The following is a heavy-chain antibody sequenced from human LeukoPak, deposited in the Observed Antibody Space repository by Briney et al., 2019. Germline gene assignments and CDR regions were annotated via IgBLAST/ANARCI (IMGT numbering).Heavy chain of an antibody. CDR3: ARSTVVTPIDY. CDR1: GYTFSNYG. CDR2: ISAYNGNT. J-gene: IGHJ4*02. V-gene: IGHV1-18*01. D-gene: IGHD4-23*01. Sequence: ASVKVSCKASGYTFSNYGISWVRQAPGQGLEWMGWISAYNGNTNYAQKLQGRVTMTTDTSTSTAYMELRSLRSDDTAVYYCARSTVVTPIDYWGQGTLVTVSS.